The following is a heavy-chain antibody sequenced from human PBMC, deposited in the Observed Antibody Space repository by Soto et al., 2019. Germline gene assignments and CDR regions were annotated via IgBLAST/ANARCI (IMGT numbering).Heavy chain of an antibody. CDR1: GFTFSSYW. CDR3: ARGKKNRPFDY. CDR2: INSDGSST. J-gene: IGHJ4*02. Sequence: GGSLRLSCASSGFTFSSYWMHWVRQAPGKGLVWVSRINSDGSSTSYADSVKGRFTISRDNAKNTLYLQMNSLRAEDTAVYYCARGKKNRPFDYWGQGTLVTVSS. V-gene: IGHV3-74*01.